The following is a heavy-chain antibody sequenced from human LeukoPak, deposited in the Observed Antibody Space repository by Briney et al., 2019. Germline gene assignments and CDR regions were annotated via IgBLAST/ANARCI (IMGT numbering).Heavy chain of an antibody. V-gene: IGHV3-48*03. CDR3: ARVQSYCSSTGCYDVYYYYYMDV. Sequence: GGSLRLSCAASGFTFSSYEMNWVRQAPGKGLERVSYISSSGSTIYYADSVKGRFTISRDNAKNSLYLQMNSLRAEDTAVYYCARVQSYCSSTGCYDVYYYYYMDVWGKGTTVTVSS. CDR1: GFTFSSYE. D-gene: IGHD2-2*01. J-gene: IGHJ6*03. CDR2: ISSSGSTI.